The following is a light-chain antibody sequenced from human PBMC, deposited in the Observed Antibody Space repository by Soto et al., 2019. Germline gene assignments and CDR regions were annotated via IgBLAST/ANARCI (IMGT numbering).Light chain of an antibody. CDR1: QTVSSY. CDR3: QQRSDWPST. Sequence: EIVLTQSPATLSLSPGDRATLSCRASQTVSSYLAWYQQKPGQAPRLLIYDASSRATGIPARFSGSGSGTDFTLTITSLEPEDFVVYYCQQRSDWPSTFGGGTKVEIK. V-gene: IGKV3-11*01. J-gene: IGKJ4*01. CDR2: DAS.